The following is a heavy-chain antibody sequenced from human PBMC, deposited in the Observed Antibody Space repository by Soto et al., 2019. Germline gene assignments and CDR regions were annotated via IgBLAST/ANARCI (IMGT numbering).Heavy chain of an antibody. V-gene: IGHV1-46*01. Sequence: QVQLVQSGAEVRKPGASVKVSCRASGYSFTSYYMHWVRQAPGQGLEWVGIINPSGDGTTYTQTFQVRATVYRDTSTSTVYLELSSLTSDDAAVYYCTRSYSGGAGVDFWGQGTLVTVSS. CDR3: TRSYSGGAGVDF. D-gene: IGHD1-26*01. CDR2: INPSGDGT. J-gene: IGHJ4*02. CDR1: GYSFTSYY.